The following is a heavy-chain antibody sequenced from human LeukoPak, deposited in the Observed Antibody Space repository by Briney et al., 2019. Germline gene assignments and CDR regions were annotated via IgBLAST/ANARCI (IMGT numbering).Heavy chain of an antibody. D-gene: IGHD3-22*01. Sequence: GGSLRLSCAASGFTFSNVWMSWVRQAPGKGLEWVGRIKSKTDGGTTDYAAPVKGRFTISGDDSKNTLYLQMNSLKTEDTAVYYCTTWGHYYDSTYLDPWGQGTLVTVSS. CDR2: IKSKTDGGTT. CDR3: TTWGHYYDSTYLDP. J-gene: IGHJ5*02. CDR1: GFTFSNVW. V-gene: IGHV3-15*01.